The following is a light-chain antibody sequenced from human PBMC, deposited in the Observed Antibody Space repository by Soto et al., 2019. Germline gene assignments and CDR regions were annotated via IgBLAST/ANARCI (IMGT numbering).Light chain of an antibody. CDR3: QQRGNRPPWT. J-gene: IGKJ1*01. V-gene: IGKV3-11*01. CDR2: DAS. Sequence: EIVMTQSPATLSLSPGERATLSCRASQSVGTSLAWYQQKPGQAPRLLIYDASNRATGIPARFSGGGSGTDFTLTISSLEPEDFAVYYCQQRGNRPPWTFGQGTKVAIK. CDR1: QSVGTS.